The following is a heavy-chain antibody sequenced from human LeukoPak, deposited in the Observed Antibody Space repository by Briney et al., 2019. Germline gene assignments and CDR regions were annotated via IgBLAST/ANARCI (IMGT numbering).Heavy chain of an antibody. Sequence: PSETLSLSCTVSGGSISSYYWSWIRQPPGKGLEWIGYIYYSGSTNYNPSLKSRVTISVDTSKNQFSLKLSSVTAADTAVYYCARLGRLRFLDYWGQGTPVTVSS. CDR2: IYYSGST. CDR1: GGSISSYY. J-gene: IGHJ4*02. D-gene: IGHD5-12*01. CDR3: ARLGRLRFLDY. V-gene: IGHV4-59*08.